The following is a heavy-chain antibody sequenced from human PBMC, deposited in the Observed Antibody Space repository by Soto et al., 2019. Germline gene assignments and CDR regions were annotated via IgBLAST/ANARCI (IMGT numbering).Heavy chain of an antibody. CDR2: INAGNGNT. J-gene: IGHJ4*02. D-gene: IGHD3-22*01. CDR1: GYTFTSYA. V-gene: IGHV1-3*01. CDR3: ARAAYYYESSGYYPGDY. Sequence: ASVKVSCKASGYTFTSYAMHWVRQAPGQRLEWMGWINAGNGNTKYSQKFQGRVIITRDTSASTVYMEVSSLRSEDTAVYYCARAAYYYESSGYYPGDYWGQGTLVTVSS.